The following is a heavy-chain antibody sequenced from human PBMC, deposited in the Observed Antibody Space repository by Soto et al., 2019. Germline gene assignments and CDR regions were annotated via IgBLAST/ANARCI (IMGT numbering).Heavy chain of an antibody. CDR3: ARGSYYYDSSGYGY. D-gene: IGHD3-22*01. CDR2: IWYDGSNK. J-gene: IGHJ4*02. CDR1: GFTFSSYG. Sequence: QVQLVESGGGVVQPGRSLRLSCAASGFTFSSYGMHWVRQAPGKGLEWGAVIWYDGSNKYYADSVKGRFTISRDNSKNTQYLQMNSLRAEDTAVYYCARGSYYYDSSGYGYWGQGSLVTVSS. V-gene: IGHV3-33*01.